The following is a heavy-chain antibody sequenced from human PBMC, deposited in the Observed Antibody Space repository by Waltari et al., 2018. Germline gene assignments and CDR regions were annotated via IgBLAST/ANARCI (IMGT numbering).Heavy chain of an antibody. Sequence: QVQLQESGPGLVKPSGTLSLTCAVSGGSISSSNWWSWVRQPPGKGLEWIGEIYHSGSTNYNPSLKSRVTISVDKSKNQFSLKLSSVTASDTAVYYCARSNPVGATTRYFDYWGQGTLVTVSS. CDR2: IYHSGST. J-gene: IGHJ4*02. CDR3: ARSNPVGATTRYFDY. CDR1: GGSISSSNW. V-gene: IGHV4-4*02. D-gene: IGHD1-26*01.